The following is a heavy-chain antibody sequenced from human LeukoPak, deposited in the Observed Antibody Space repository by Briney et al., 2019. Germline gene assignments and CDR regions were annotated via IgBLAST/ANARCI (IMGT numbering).Heavy chain of an antibody. CDR3: GRDPKLGIRGYTYGYIDH. CDR1: GYTFTSYA. D-gene: IGHD5-18*01. Sequence: ASVKVPCKASGYTFTSYAMNWVRQAPGQGLEWMGWINTNTGNPSYAQGFFTGRYVFSLDTSASTAYLQINGLKADDTAVYYCGRDPKLGIRGYTYGYIDHWGQGTLLTVAS. J-gene: IGHJ4*02. CDR2: INTNTGNP. V-gene: IGHV7-4-1*02.